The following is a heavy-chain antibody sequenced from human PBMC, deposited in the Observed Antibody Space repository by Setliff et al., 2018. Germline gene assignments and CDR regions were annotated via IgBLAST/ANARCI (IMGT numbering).Heavy chain of an antibody. CDR1: GFTFSSYW. Sequence: GGSLRLSCAASGFTFSSYWMSWVRQAPGKGLEWVANIKQDGSEKYHADSVKGRFTISRDNAKNSLYLQMSSLRAEDTAVYYCARETLPYYFDYWGQGTLVTVSS. CDR3: ARETLPYYFDY. J-gene: IGHJ4*02. V-gene: IGHV3-7*01. CDR2: IKQDGSEK.